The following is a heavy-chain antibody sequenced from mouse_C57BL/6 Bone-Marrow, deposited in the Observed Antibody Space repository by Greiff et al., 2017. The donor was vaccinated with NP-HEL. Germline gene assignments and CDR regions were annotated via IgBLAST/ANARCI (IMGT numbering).Heavy chain of an antibody. J-gene: IGHJ4*01. Sequence: EVQGVESGGGLVQPKGSLKLSCAASGFTFNTYAMHWVRQAPGKGLEWVARIRRKSSNYATYYADSVKDRFTISRDDSQSMLYLQMNSLKTEDTAMYYCVRDTNFYAMDYWGQGTSVTVSS. V-gene: IGHV10-3*01. CDR1: GFTFNTYA. CDR2: IRRKSSNYAT. D-gene: IGHD4-1*01. CDR3: VRDTNFYAMDY.